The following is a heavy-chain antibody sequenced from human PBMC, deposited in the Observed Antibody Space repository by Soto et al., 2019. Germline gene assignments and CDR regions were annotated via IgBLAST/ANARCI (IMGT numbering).Heavy chain of an antibody. D-gene: IGHD2-15*01. V-gene: IGHV1-8*01. CDR1: GYTFTDYD. J-gene: IGHJ5*02. Sequence: QAQLVQSGAEVKKPGASVKVSCKTSGYTFTDYDINWVRQATGQGLECIGWMNPNSGEPGYAQKFHGRVTMTRSSSLSTAYLELSSLRSEDPAVYYCARVAVAARPRGYNCFDPWGQGTLVTVSS. CDR2: MNPNSGEP. CDR3: ARVAVAARPRGYNCFDP.